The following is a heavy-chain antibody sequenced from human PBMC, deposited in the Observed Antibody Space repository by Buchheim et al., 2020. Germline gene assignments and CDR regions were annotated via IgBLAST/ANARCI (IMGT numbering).Heavy chain of an antibody. CDR2: IKQDGSEK. V-gene: IGHV3-7*01. CDR3: ASLTGVDV. D-gene: IGHD7-27*01. CDR1: GFTFSNLW. Sequence: EVQLVQSGGGLVQPGGSLRLSCAASGFTFSNLWMSWVRQAPGKGLEWVANIKQDGSEKYYVDYVKGRFTISRDNAKNSLYLQMNSLRAEDTAVYYCASLTGVDVWSQGTT. J-gene: IGHJ6*02.